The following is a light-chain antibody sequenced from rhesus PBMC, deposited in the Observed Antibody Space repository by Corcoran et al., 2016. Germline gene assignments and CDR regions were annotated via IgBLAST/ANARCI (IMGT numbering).Light chain of an antibody. CDR2: GAS. V-gene: IGKV3-42*01. J-gene: IGKJ4*01. CDR1: QSVSSS. Sequence: EIVMTQSPATLSLSPGERATLSCRASQSVSSSLAWYQQKPGQAPKLLIYGASSRATGIPDRVSGSGSVTNVTLTISSLEPEDVGVYYCQQDYSWPLTFGGGTKVELK. CDR3: QQDYSWPLT.